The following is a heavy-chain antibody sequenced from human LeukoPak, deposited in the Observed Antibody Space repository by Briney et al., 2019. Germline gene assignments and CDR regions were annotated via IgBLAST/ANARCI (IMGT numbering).Heavy chain of an antibody. J-gene: IGHJ4*02. V-gene: IGHV3-23*01. Sequence: PGGSLRLSCVASGLRFRSYAMNWVRQAPGKGLEWVSAISGSGGSTYYADSVKGRFTISRDNSKNTLYLQMNSLRAEDTAVYYCAKDRHIVVVTATDYWGQGTLVTVSS. CDR3: AKDRHIVVVTATDY. CDR2: ISGSGGST. D-gene: IGHD2-21*02. CDR1: GLRFRSYA.